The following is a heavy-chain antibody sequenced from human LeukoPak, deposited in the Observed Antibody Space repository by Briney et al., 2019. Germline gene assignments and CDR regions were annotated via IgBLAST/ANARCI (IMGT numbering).Heavy chain of an antibody. V-gene: IGHV4-4*02. CDR2: ISHTGGT. J-gene: IGHJ6*03. Sequence: GSLRLSCAASGFTFSSYAMHWVRQPPGKGLEWIGEISHTGGTSYTPSLKSRVAISVDKSKNQCSLNLNSVTAADTAVYYCARLSNPVGALRNFYYSMDVWGKGTTVIVSS. CDR1: GFTFSSYA. D-gene: IGHD2-8*01. CDR3: ARLSNPVGALRNFYYSMDV.